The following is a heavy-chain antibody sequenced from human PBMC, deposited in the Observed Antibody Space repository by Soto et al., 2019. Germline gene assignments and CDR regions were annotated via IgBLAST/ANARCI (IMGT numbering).Heavy chain of an antibody. D-gene: IGHD3-16*02. Sequence: EVQLVESGGGLVQPGGSLRLSCAASGFTFSSYWMHWVRQVPEKGLVWVSRINSDGSITNYADAVKGRFTISRDNVKNTLYLQMNSLRAEDTAVYYCVRYPRSVGGSYRPDYWGQGTLVTVPS. V-gene: IGHV3-74*01. CDR3: VRYPRSVGGSYRPDY. CDR1: GFTFSSYW. J-gene: IGHJ4*02. CDR2: INSDGSIT.